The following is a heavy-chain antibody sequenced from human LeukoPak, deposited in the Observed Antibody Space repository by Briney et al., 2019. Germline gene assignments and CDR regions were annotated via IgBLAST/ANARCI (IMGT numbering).Heavy chain of an antibody. Sequence: GRSLRLSCAVSGFTFSSYGMHWVRQAPGKGLEWVAVIWYDGSNKYYADSVKGRFTISRDTSKNTLYLQMNSLRAEDTAVYYCARDPVGAIGYGMDVWGQGTTVTVSS. CDR2: IWYDGSNK. CDR1: GFTFSSYG. J-gene: IGHJ6*02. V-gene: IGHV3-33*01. CDR3: ARDPVGAIGYGMDV. D-gene: IGHD3-16*02.